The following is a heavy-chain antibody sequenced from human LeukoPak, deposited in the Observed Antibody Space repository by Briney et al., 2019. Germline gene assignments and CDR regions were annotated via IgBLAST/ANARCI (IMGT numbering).Heavy chain of an antibody. V-gene: IGHV1-46*01. CDR3: ARDNSVGETAWWFDP. J-gene: IGHJ5*02. D-gene: IGHD1-26*01. CDR1: GYSFTSYY. CDR2: INPSGSSA. Sequence: HWASVKVSCKASGYSFTSYYMHWVRQAPGQGLEWMGFINPSGSSAAYAQKFQGRLTMTRDMFTSTDYMELTSLTSDDTAVYYCARDNSVGETAWWFDPWGQGTLVTVSS.